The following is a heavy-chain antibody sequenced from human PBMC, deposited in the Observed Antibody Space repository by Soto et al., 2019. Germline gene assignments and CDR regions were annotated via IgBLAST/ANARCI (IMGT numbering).Heavy chain of an antibody. CDR1: RFTFSNYG. D-gene: IGHD3-22*01. V-gene: IGHV3-23*01. CDR3: AKDWTYYYDSSGSGDAFDL. Sequence: GGSLRLSCAASRFTFSNYGMSWVRQAPGKGLEWVSAISGSGSSTYYADSVKGRFTISRDNAKNTLYLQMNSLTAEDTAVYYCAKDWTYYYDSSGSGDAFDLWGRGTMVTVSS. J-gene: IGHJ3*01. CDR2: ISGSGSST.